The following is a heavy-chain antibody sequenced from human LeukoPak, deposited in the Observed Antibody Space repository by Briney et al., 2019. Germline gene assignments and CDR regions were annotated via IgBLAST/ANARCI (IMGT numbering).Heavy chain of an antibody. CDR2: IYYSGST. Sequence: SETLSLTCTVSGGSISSSSYYWGWIRQPPGKGLEWIGSIYYSGSTYYNPSLKSRVTISVDTSKNQFSLKLSSVTAADTAVYYCAKRGNWGFFDYWGQGTLVTVSS. J-gene: IGHJ4*02. CDR3: AKRGNWGFFDY. D-gene: IGHD7-27*01. V-gene: IGHV4-39*07. CDR1: GGSISSSSYY.